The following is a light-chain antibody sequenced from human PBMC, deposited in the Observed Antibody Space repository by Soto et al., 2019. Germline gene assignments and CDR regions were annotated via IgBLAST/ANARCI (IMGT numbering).Light chain of an antibody. CDR2: ECS. CDR1: SSDVGSYNL. CDR3: CSYAGSSTYV. V-gene: IGLV2-23*01. J-gene: IGLJ1*01. Sequence: QSVLTQPASVSGSPGQSITISCTGTSSDVGSYNLVSWYQQHPGKVPKLMIYECSKRPSGVSNRCSGSKSGNTASLTISGLQAEDEADYYCCSYAGSSTYVFGTGTKLTVL.